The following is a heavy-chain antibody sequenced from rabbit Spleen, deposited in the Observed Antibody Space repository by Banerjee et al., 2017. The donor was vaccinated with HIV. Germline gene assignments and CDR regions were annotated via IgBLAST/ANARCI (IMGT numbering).Heavy chain of an antibody. CDR3: ARDLTSVIGWNFYL. CDR2: IYGGSGYST. Sequence: QSLEESGGGLVQPEGSLTLTCTASGVSFSGSSYICWVRQAPGKGLESIACIYGGSGYSTWYASWAKGRFTVSKTSSTTVTLQLTSLTVADTATYFCARDLTSVIGWNFYLWGPGTLVTVS. V-gene: IGHV1S40*01. D-gene: IGHD1-1*01. J-gene: IGHJ4*01. CDR1: GVSFSGSSY.